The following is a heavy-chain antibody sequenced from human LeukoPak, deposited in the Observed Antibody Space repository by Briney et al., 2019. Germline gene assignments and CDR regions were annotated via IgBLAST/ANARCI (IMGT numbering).Heavy chain of an antibody. CDR3: ARGYGYYDILTGYQTYDAFDI. Sequence: SETLSLTCTVSGGSISSYYWSWIRQPAGKGLEWIGRIHTIGRTNYNPSLKSRVTMSVDTSKNQFSLKLSSVTAADTAVYYCARGYGYYDILTGYQTYDAFDIWGQGTMVTVSS. D-gene: IGHD3-9*01. CDR1: GGSISSYY. V-gene: IGHV4-4*07. CDR2: IHTIGRT. J-gene: IGHJ3*02.